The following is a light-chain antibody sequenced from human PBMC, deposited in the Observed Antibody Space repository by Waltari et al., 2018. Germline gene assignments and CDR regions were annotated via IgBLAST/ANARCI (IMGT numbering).Light chain of an antibody. Sequence: EIVLTQSPATLSLSPGDSATLSCRASQNARNYLVWYQQKPGQDPRLLIYGASNRDTGIPDRFSGSGSGTDFTLTISRLEPEDFAVYYCQQCGTSPWTFGQGTKVEIK. V-gene: IGKV3-20*01. CDR3: QQCGTSPWT. J-gene: IGKJ1*01. CDR2: GAS. CDR1: QNARNY.